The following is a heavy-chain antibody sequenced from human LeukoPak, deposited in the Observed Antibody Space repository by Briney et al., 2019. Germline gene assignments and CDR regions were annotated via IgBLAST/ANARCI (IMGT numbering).Heavy chain of an antibody. CDR3: AKSPEYYYYMDV. V-gene: IGHV3-48*01. D-gene: IGHD1-14*01. Sequence: GGSLRLSCVASGFAFRSYSMNWFRQAPGKGLEWVSYISGPSSPTFYADSVKGRFTISRDNSKNTLYLQMNSLRAEDTAVYYCAKSPEYYYYMDVWGKGTTVTVSS. CDR2: ISGPSSPT. CDR1: GFAFRSYS. J-gene: IGHJ6*03.